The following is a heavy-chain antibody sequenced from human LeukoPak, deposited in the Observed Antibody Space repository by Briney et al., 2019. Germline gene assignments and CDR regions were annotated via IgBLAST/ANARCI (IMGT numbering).Heavy chain of an antibody. Sequence: GGSLRLSCAASGFTFTNAWMNWVRQAPGKGQEWVGRIKSKADGETIDYAAPVKGRFTFSRDDSKNMLYQQMNSLKSEDTAVYYCSTLTSRGLSDSWGQGTLVTVSS. J-gene: IGHJ4*02. V-gene: IGHV3-15*07. CDR1: GFTFTNAW. D-gene: IGHD1-20*01. CDR3: STLTSRGLSDS. CDR2: IKSKADGETI.